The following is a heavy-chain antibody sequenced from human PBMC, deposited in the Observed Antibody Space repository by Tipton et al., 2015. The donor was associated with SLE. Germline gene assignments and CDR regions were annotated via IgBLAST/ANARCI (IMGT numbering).Heavy chain of an antibody. CDR2: IYHSGST. J-gene: IGHJ3*02. V-gene: IGHV4-30-2*01. CDR3: ASRGVPDAFDI. D-gene: IGHD3-10*01. CDR1: GGSISSGGYS. Sequence: LRLSCAVSGGSISSGGYSWSWFRQPPGKGLVWIGYIYHSGSTYYNPSLKSRVTISVDRSKNQFSLKLRSVTAADTAVYYCASRGVPDAFDIWGQGTMVTVSS.